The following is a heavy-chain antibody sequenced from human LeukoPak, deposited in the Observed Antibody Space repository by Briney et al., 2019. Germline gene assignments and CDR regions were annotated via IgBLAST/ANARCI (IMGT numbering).Heavy chain of an antibody. CDR1: GGSFSGYY. D-gene: IGHD5-12*01. Sequence: SETLSLTCAVYGGSFSGYYWSWIRQPPGKGLEWIGYIYYSGSPNYNPSLKSRVTISVDTSNNQFSLKLNSVTAADTAVYYCAGWIRQAFDIWGQGTMVTVSS. CDR3: AGWIRQAFDI. V-gene: IGHV4-59*01. CDR2: IYYSGSP. J-gene: IGHJ3*02.